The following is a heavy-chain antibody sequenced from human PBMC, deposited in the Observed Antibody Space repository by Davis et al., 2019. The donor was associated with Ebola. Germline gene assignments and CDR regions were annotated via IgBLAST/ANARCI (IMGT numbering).Heavy chain of an antibody. CDR1: GYTFTSYY. D-gene: IGHD3-22*01. J-gene: IGHJ6*04. CDR2: INPSGGST. V-gene: IGHV1-46*01. CDR3: AREPIVVVTTDYYYYGMDV. Sequence: ASVKVSCKASGYTFTSYYMHWVRQAPGQGLEWMGIINPSGGSTSYAQKFQGRVTMTRDTSTSTVYMELSSLRSKDTAVYYCAREPIVVVTTDYYYYGMDVWGKGTTVTVSS.